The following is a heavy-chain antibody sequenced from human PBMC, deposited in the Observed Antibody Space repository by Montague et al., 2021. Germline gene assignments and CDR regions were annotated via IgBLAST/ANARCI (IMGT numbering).Heavy chain of an antibody. CDR3: APNIAVHKAHDGFYV. CDR1: GFSLATSGMG. CDR2: IFWDDDK. J-gene: IGHJ3*01. Sequence: PALVKPTQTLTLTCTFSGFSLATSGMGVAWLRQPPGKALEWLALIFWDDDKRYSPSLKTRLTITKDTTKNQVVLTLTNMDPVDTATYFCAPNIAVHKAHDGFYVWGQGTVVTVS. D-gene: IGHD6-19*01. V-gene: IGHV2-5*02.